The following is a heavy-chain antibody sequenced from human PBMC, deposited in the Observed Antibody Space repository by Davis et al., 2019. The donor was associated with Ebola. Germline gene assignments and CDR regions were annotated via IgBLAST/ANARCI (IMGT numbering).Heavy chain of an antibody. Sequence: GGSLRLSCAASGFTFSSYSMNWVRQAPGKGLEWVSSISSSSSYIYYADSVKGRFTISRDNAKNSLYLQMNSLRAEDTAVYYCARRLYPGHYYYGMDVWGQGTTVTVSS. CDR1: GFTFSSYS. V-gene: IGHV3-21*01. CDR2: ISSSSSYI. CDR3: ARRLYPGHYYYGMDV. J-gene: IGHJ6*02. D-gene: IGHD2-2*02.